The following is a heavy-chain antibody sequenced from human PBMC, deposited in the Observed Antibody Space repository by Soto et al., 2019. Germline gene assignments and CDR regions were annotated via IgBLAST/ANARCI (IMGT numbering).Heavy chain of an antibody. CDR1: GVSISSGGSS. CDR3: AGLNRDAYNFDWFDH. CDR2: IYPSGSA. V-gene: IGHV4-30-2*01. Sequence: TLSLTCAVSGVSISSGGSSWSWVRQAPGKGLEWIGYIYPSGSAYYNTSLKSRVTLSVDTSKNQFSLELRSVTAADTAVYYCAGLNRDAYNFDWFDHWGQGNLVTVSS. J-gene: IGHJ5*02. D-gene: IGHD1-1*01.